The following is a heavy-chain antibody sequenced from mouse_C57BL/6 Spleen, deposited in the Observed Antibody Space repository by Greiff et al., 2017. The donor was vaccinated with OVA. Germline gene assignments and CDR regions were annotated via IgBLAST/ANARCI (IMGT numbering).Heavy chain of an antibody. CDR1: GFTFSSYA. Sequence: DVHLVESGEGLVKPGGSLKLSCAASGFTFSSYAMSWVRQTPEKRLEWVAYISSGGDYIYYADTVKGRFTISRDNARNTLYLQMSSLKSEDTAMYYCTRVGGYRSWFAYWGQGTLVTVSA. CDR2: ISSGGDYI. CDR3: TRVGGYRSWFAY. J-gene: IGHJ3*01. D-gene: IGHD2-2*01. V-gene: IGHV5-9-1*02.